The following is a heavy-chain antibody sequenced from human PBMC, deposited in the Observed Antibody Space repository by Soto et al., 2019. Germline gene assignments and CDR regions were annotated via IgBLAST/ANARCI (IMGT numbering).Heavy chain of an antibody. CDR2: INPSGGST. V-gene: IGHV1-46*01. D-gene: IGHD3-22*01. Sequence: QVQLVQSGAEVKKPGASVKVSCKASGYTFTSYYMRWVRQAPGQGLEWMGIINPSGGSTSYAQKFQGRVTMTRDTSTSTVYMELSSLRSEDTAVYYCAVSYYEAGRHFDYWGQGTLVTVSS. J-gene: IGHJ4*02. CDR3: AVSYYEAGRHFDY. CDR1: GYTFTSYY.